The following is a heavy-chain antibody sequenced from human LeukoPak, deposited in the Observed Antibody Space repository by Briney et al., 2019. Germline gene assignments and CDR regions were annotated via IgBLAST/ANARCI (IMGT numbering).Heavy chain of an antibody. Sequence: SETLSLTCTVSGGSISSSSYYWGWIRQPPGKGLEWIGSIYYSGSTYYNPSLKSRVTISVDTSKNQFSLKLSSVTAADTAVYYCARHGDYYDIRGGPSQTNWFDPWGQGTLVTVSS. CDR2: IYYSGST. D-gene: IGHD3-22*01. CDR3: ARHGDYYDIRGGPSQTNWFDP. J-gene: IGHJ5*02. CDR1: GGSISSSSYY. V-gene: IGHV4-39*01.